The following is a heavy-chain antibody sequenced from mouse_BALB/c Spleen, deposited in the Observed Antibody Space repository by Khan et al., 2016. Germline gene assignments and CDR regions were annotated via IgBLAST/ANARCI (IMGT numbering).Heavy chain of an antibody. CDR2: ISTYYGDT. D-gene: IGHD1-3*01. Sequence: QVQLQQSGAKLVRPGVSVKISCKGSGYTFTDYAMHWVKQSHAKSLEWIGVISTYYGDTSYNQKFEGKATMTVDKSSSTAYMELARLTSEDSAIYYCAREGLNSDYAMDYWGQGTSVTVSS. J-gene: IGHJ4*01. CDR1: GYTFTDYA. CDR3: AREGLNSDYAMDY. V-gene: IGHV1S137*01.